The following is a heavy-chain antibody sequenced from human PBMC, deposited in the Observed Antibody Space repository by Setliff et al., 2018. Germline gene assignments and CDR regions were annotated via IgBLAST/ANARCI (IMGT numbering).Heavy chain of an antibody. Sequence: PGGSLRLSCAASGFTFSTYSMSWARQAPGKGLEWVSAISGDSVSIYYADSVRGRFTISRDNSKNTLYLQMNNLRDEDTAVYYCANHNPARWAVTGTPLDYWGQGTLVTVSS. V-gene: IGHV3-23*01. CDR2: ISGDSVSI. CDR3: ANHNPARWAVTGTPLDY. D-gene: IGHD6-19*01. CDR1: GFTFSTYS. J-gene: IGHJ4*02.